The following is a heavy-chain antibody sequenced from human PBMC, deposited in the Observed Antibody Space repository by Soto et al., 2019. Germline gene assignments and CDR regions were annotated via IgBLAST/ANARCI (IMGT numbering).Heavy chain of an antibody. CDR2: IHQSGIS. J-gene: IGHJ4*02. D-gene: IGHD6-19*01. CDR3: ARSFGWYAFDQ. V-gene: IGHV4-4*02. Sequence: QMQLLESSPGLVKPSETQSLTCAVSSASIDNNWNWVRQPPGKGLEWIGEIHQSGISYKNPSLKSRVTMSVDKSKNQFSLNLSSVTAADTAVYFCARSFGWYAFDQWGQGTLVTVSS. CDR1: SASIDNN.